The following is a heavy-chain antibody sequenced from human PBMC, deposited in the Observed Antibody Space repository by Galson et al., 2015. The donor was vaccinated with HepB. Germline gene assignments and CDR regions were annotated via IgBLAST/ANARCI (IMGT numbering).Heavy chain of an antibody. J-gene: IGHJ6*02. CDR1: GFIVSSNY. Sequence: SLRLSCAASGFIVSSNYMSWVRQAPGKGLEWVAVLYTDETPYYADSVKGRFTISRSDSNNTVFLQMNSLRGEDTAVYYCARDRGTAVSAHYYYGMDVWGQGTTVTVSS. V-gene: IGHV3-53*04. CDR3: ARDRGTAVSAHYYYGMDV. CDR2: LYTDETP. D-gene: IGHD6-19*01.